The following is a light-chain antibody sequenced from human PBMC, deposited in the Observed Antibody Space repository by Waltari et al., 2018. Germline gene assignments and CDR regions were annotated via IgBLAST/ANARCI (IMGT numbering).Light chain of an antibody. CDR3: QQRDNWPPAIT. Sequence: EIVLTQSPATLSLSPGERAPLSCRASQSVRSYLAWYQQKPGQAPRLLFFDASKRATGIPARFSGSGSGTDFTLTISSLEPEDSAIYYCQQRDNWPPAITFGQGTRLEIK. CDR2: DAS. CDR1: QSVRSY. V-gene: IGKV3-11*01. J-gene: IGKJ5*01.